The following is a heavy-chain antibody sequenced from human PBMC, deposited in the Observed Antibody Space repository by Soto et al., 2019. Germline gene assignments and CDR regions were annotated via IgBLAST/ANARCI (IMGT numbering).Heavy chain of an antibody. Sequence: SGPTLVNPTQTLTLTCTVSGFSLSKARMGVSWIRQPPGKALEWLAHIFWNDERSYNTSLKSRLTISRDTSKSQVVLTMTNVERVDTGTYFFVRALMEGLASCYLGSWGQGTLVTVSS. CDR2: IFWNDER. CDR1: GFSLSKARMG. V-gene: IGHV2-26*01. J-gene: IGHJ4*02. D-gene: IGHD2-15*01. CDR3: VRALMEGLASCYLGS.